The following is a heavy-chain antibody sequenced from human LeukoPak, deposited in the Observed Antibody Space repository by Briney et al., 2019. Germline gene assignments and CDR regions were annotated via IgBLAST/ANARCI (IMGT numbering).Heavy chain of an antibody. CDR3: ARGETGTTSLKRHFDY. CDR1: GDSVSSNSAA. Sequence: SQTLSLTCTISGDSVSSNSAAWNWIRQSPSRGLEWLGRTYYRSKWYNDYALSVRSRITINPDTSKNQFSLQLNSVSPEDTAVYYCARGETGTTSLKRHFDYWGQGTLVTVSS. J-gene: IGHJ4*02. V-gene: IGHV6-1*01. D-gene: IGHD1-7*01. CDR2: TYYRSKWYN.